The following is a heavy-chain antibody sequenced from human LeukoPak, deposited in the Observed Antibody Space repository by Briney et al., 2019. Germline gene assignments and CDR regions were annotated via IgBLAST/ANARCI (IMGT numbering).Heavy chain of an antibody. CDR2: IYYNGST. J-gene: IGHJ2*01. CDR1: RGSPSSGGYY. Sequence: PLETLSLTCIVSRGSPSSGGYYRSWIRQHPGKGLEWLWYIYYNGSTSYNPPLRSRVTISVATPKNQLSLKLSSLTAADTPVYHCARDPPPDYGYLDLWGSGTRLSVSS. V-gene: IGHV4-31*03. CDR3: ARDPPPDYGYLDL.